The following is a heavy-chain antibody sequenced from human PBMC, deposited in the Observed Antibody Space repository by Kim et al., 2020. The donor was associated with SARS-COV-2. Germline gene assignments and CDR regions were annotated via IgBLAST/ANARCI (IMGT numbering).Heavy chain of an antibody. D-gene: IGHD3-22*01. V-gene: IGHV4-31*02. CDR3: ARGTMMDAFDI. J-gene: IGHJ3*02. CDR2: T. Sequence: TSYHPSLTSRVTISVETSKNQFSLKLSSVTAADTAVYYCARGTMMDAFDIWGQGTMVTVSS.